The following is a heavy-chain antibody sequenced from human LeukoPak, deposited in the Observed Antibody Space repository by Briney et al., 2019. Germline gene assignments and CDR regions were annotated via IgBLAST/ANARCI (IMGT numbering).Heavy chain of an antibody. V-gene: IGHV3-66*01. Sequence: GGSLRLSCAGSGFTVSSNYMSWVRQAPGKGLEWVSVIYSGGSTFYADSVKGRFTISRDNAKNSLFLQMNSLRDEDTAVYYCARASRSGYDYWGQGTLVTVSS. CDR3: ARASRSGYDY. CDR1: GFTVSSNY. CDR2: IYSGGST. J-gene: IGHJ4*02. D-gene: IGHD3-22*01.